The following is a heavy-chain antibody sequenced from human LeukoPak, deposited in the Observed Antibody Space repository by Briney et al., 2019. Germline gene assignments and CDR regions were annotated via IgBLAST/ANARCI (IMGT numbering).Heavy chain of an antibody. CDR2: INQETSEK. CDR3: AREVDRSFGY. Sequence: GGSLRLYCAAYGFRFSGFWMSWVRQAPGKGPEWVANINQETSEKYYVDSVRGRLTISRDNAKNSLSLQMNSLRVEDTAVYYCAREVDRSFGYWGQGNLVIAPS. CDR1: GFRFSGFW. J-gene: IGHJ4*02. V-gene: IGHV3-7*01. D-gene: IGHD2-15*01.